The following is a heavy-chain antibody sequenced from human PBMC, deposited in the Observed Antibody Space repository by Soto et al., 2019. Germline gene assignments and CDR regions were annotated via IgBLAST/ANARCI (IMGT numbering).Heavy chain of an antibody. CDR2: IYYSGST. CDR3: ARMDTTMIVGFDP. D-gene: IGHD5-18*01. CDR1: GGSISSYY. V-gene: IGHV4-59*01. Sequence: SETLSLTCTVSGGSISSYYWSWIRQPPGKGLEWIGSIYYSGSTHYNPSLKSRVIMSVDTSKNQLSLKLTSVTPADTAVYYCARMDTTMIVGFDPWGQGTLVTVSS. J-gene: IGHJ5*02.